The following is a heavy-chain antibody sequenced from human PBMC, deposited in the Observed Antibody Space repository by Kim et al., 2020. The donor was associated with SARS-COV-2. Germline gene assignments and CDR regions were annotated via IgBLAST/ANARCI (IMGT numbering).Heavy chain of an antibody. V-gene: IGHV1-3*01. Sequence: YSRKFQGRVTITRDTSASTAYMELSSLRSEDTAVYYCARVSLGGYYPLFDYWGQGTLVTVSS. D-gene: IGHD3-22*01. CDR3: ARVSLGGYYPLFDY. J-gene: IGHJ4*02.